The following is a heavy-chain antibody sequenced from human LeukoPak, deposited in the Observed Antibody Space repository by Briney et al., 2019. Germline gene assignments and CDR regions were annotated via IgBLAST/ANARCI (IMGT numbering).Heavy chain of an antibody. CDR3: ARDGQQWLVRRRAFDI. D-gene: IGHD6-19*01. J-gene: IGHJ3*02. Sequence: SETLSLTCAVSGGSISSSNWWSWVRQPPGKRLEWIGEIYHSGSTNYNPSLKSRVTISVDKSKNQFSLKLSSVTAADTAVYYCARDGQQWLVRRRAFDIWGQGTMVTVSS. CDR2: IYHSGST. V-gene: IGHV4-4*02. CDR1: GGSISSSNW.